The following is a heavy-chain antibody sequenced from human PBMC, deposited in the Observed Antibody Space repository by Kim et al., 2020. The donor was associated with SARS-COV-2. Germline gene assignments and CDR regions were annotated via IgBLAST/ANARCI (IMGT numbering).Heavy chain of an antibody. D-gene: IGHD1-26*01. J-gene: IGHJ4*02. CDR1: GGSIGNYY. CDR2: VYYTGST. CDR3: ARHIVGVSTKKAYHFDS. Sequence: SETLSLTCTVSGGSIGNYYWSWIRQPPGKGLEWIGYVYYTGSTTYNPSLKSRATISLDTSNTQFSLKLTSVTAADTALYYCARHIVGVSTKKAYHFDSWGQGALVTVSS. V-gene: IGHV4-59*08.